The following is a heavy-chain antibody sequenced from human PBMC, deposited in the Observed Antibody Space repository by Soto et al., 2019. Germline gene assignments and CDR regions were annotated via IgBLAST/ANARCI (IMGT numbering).Heavy chain of an antibody. CDR1: GGSISSSSYY. D-gene: IGHD3-16*01. CDR3: ARQTGGFGYYFDY. Sequence: QLQLQESGPGLVKPSETLSLTCPVSGGSISSSSYYWGWIRQPPGKELEWIGAIYHSGSTYYHPSLKSRVTISVDTSKNQFSLRLTSLTAADTAVYFCARQTGGFGYYFDYWGQGTLVTVSS. CDR2: IYHSGST. J-gene: IGHJ4*02. V-gene: IGHV4-39*01.